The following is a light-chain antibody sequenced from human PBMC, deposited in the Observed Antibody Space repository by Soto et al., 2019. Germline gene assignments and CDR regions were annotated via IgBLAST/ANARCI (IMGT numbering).Light chain of an antibody. V-gene: IGLV2-14*01. CDR2: EVS. CDR1: SSDVGGYKY. Sequence: QSALTQPASVSGSPGQSITIACTGTSSDVGGYKYVSWYQQLPGKAPKLMIYEVSSRPSGVSNRFSGSKSGNTASLTISGLQAEDEADYYCSSYASSSILVFGGGTKLTVL. J-gene: IGLJ2*01. CDR3: SSYASSSILV.